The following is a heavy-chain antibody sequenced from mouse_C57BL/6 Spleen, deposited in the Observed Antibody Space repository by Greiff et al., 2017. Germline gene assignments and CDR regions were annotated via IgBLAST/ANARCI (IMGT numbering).Heavy chain of an antibody. CDR2: ISDGGSYT. V-gene: IGHV5-4*01. J-gene: IGHJ3*01. CDR3: ARDFDYDVAY. CDR1: GFTFSSYA. Sequence: DVMLVESGGGLVKPGGSLKLSCAASGFTFSSYAMSWVRQTPEKRLEWVATISDGGSYTYYPDNVKGRFTISRDNAKNNLYLQMSHLKSEDTAMYYCARDFDYDVAYWGQGTLVTVSA. D-gene: IGHD2-4*01.